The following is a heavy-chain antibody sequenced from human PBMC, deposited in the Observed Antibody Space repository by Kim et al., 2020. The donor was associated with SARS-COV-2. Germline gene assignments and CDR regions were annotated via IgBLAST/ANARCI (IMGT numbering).Heavy chain of an antibody. CDR3: ARVQHSSGWYKPDY. CDR1: GYTFTSYA. V-gene: IGHV7-4-1*02. CDR2: INTNTGNP. J-gene: IGHJ4*02. Sequence: ASVKVSCKASGYTFTSYAMNWVRQAPGQGLEWMGWINTNTGNPTYAQGFTGRFVFSLDTSVSTAYLQISSLKAEDTAVYYCARVQHSSGWYKPDYWGQGTLVTVSS. D-gene: IGHD6-19*01.